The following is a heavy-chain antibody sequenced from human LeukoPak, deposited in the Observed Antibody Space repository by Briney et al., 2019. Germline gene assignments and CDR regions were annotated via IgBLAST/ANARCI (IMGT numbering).Heavy chain of an antibody. CDR3: ARDYSSGSWNWFDA. CDR1: DSSICSYW. CDR2: MSTGDSDT. J-gene: IGHJ5*02. Sequence: AASKKISYQGSDSSICSYWNGWVRPLRGRVLVWMWTMSTGDSDTSYSPFFQGQVTMSVDKSITTAYHQWSVITASAAAMYYCARDYSSGSWNWFDAWGPGTLVTVSS. V-gene: IGHV5-51*01. D-gene: IGHD3-10*01.